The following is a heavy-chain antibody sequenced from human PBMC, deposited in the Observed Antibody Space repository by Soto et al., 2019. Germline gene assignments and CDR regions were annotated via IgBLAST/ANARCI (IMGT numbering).Heavy chain of an antibody. V-gene: IGHV5-51*01. CDR3: ARLGDCSSTSCSDYYYYYYMDV. CDR1: GYSFTSYW. D-gene: IGHD2-2*01. J-gene: IGHJ6*03. Sequence: GESLKISCKGSGYSFTSYWIGWVRQMPGKGLEWMGIIYPGDSDTRYSPSFQGQVTISADKSISTAYLQWSSLKASDTAMYYCARLGDCSSTSCSDYYYYYYMDVWGKGTTVTVSS. CDR2: IYPGDSDT.